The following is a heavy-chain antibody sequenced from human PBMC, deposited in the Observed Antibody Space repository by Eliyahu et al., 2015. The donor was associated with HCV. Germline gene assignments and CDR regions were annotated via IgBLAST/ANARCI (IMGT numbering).Heavy chain of an antibody. Sequence: QVQLQESGPGLVKPSETLSLTCTVXGGSITTYYWSWIRQPPGKGLEWLGYIHYSGGTNYNPSLKSRVTISVDTSKNQFSLNLTSVTAADTAVYYCASGGGGIAVAGTGGWFDPWGQGTLVTVSS. CDR2: IHYSGGT. J-gene: IGHJ5*02. CDR1: GGSITTYY. D-gene: IGHD6-19*01. CDR3: ASGGGGIAVAGTGGWFDP. V-gene: IGHV4-59*01.